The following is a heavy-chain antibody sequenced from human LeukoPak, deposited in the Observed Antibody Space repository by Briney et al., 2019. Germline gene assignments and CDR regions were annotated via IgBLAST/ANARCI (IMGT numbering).Heavy chain of an antibody. J-gene: IGHJ4*02. V-gene: IGHV1-2*02. D-gene: IGHD1-26*01. CDR1: GYTFTGYC. Sequence: GASVKVSCKASGYTFTGYCMHWVRQAPGQGLEWMGWINPNSGGTNYAQKLQGRVTMTRDTSISTAYMELSRLRSDDTAVYYCARDWEGGFDYWGQGTLVTVSS. CDR3: ARDWEGGFDY. CDR2: INPNSGGT.